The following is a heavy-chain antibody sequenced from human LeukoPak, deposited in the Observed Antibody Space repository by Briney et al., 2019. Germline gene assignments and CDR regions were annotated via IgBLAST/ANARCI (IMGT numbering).Heavy chain of an antibody. J-gene: IGHJ4*02. Sequence: PSETLSLTCAVYGGSFSGYYWSWIRQPPGKGLEWIAYIHYSGTTNYNPSLKSRVTISLDTSKNQFSLKLSSVTAADTAVYYCASTHSSGKSDYWGQGTLVTVSS. D-gene: IGHD3-10*01. CDR1: GGSFSGYY. CDR3: ASTHSSGKSDY. V-gene: IGHV4-59*01. CDR2: IHYSGTT.